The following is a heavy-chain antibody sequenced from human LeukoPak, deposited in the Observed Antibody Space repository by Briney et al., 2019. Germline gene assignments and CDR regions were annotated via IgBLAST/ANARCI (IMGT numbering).Heavy chain of an antibody. V-gene: IGHV4-59*11. CDR2: IYYSGST. CDR3: ARDQGGTYHSYYFDY. CDR1: GGSISSHY. D-gene: IGHD1-26*01. J-gene: IGHJ4*02. Sequence: PSETLSLTCTVSGGSISSHYWSWIRQSPGKGLEWMGYIYYSGSTNYNPSLKSRVTISVDTSKNQFSLKLSSVTAADTAVYYCARDQGGTYHSYYFDYWGQGTLVTVSS.